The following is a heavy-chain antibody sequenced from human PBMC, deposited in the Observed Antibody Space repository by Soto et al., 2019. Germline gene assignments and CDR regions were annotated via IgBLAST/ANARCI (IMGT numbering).Heavy chain of an antibody. CDR2: ISAYNGNT. CDR3: ARVVGRSTSCYLRGWFDT. Sequence: GASVKLTCKASGYTFTSYGISWVRQAPGQGLEWMGWISAYNGNTNYAQKLQGRVTMTTDTSTSTAYMELRSLRSDDTAVYYCARVVGRSTSCYLRGWFDTWGQGSLVTVSS. CDR1: GYTFTSYG. J-gene: IGHJ5*02. D-gene: IGHD2-2*01. V-gene: IGHV1-18*04.